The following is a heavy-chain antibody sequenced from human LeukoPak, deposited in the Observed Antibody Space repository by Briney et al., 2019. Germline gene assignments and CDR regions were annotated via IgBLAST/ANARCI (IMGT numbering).Heavy chain of an antibody. CDR1: GGSISSYY. V-gene: IGHV4-59*08. D-gene: IGHD5-18*01. CDR2: IHYSGRT. J-gene: IGHJ6*02. CDR3: ARQGQLSEYYYYGMDV. Sequence: PSETLSLTCSVSGGSISSYYWSWIRQPPGKGLECIGYIHYSGRTNYNPSLKSRVTISVDTSKNQFSLKLSSVTAADTAVYYCARQGQLSEYYYYGMDVWGQGTTVTVPS.